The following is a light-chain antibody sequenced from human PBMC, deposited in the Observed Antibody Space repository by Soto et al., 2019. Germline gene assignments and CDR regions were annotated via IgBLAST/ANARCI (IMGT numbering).Light chain of an antibody. Sequence: DLQLTQSPSSLSASVGDRVTITCRASQSIRSYLNWYQQKPGKAPKLLIYAASSLQTGVSSRFSGSGSGTDFTLTISNLQPEDFATYYCQQTSSTPSFGGGTKLEIK. CDR1: QSIRSY. V-gene: IGKV1-39*01. CDR2: AAS. J-gene: IGKJ4*01. CDR3: QQTSSTPS.